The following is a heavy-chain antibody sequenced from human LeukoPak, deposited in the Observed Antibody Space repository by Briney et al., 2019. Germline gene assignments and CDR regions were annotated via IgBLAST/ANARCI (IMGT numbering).Heavy chain of an antibody. V-gene: IGHV1-69*13. CDR1: GGTFSSYA. D-gene: IGHD6-19*01. J-gene: IGHJ4*02. Sequence: ASVKVSCKASGGTFSSYATSWVRQAPGQGLEWMGGIIPIFGTANYAQKFQGRVTITADESTSTAYMELSSLRSEDTAVYYCAGKSGSSGWYSLDYWGQGTLVTVSS. CDR3: AGKSGSSGWYSLDY. CDR2: IIPIFGTA.